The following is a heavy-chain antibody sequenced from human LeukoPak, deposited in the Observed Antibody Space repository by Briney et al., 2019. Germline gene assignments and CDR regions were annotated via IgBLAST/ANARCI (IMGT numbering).Heavy chain of an antibody. CDR3: ASGRLNTAMVDY. CDR1: GYTFTSYG. D-gene: IGHD5-18*01. Sequence: GASVKVSCKASGYTFTSYGISWVRQAPGQGLEWMGGIIPIFGTANYAQKFQGSVTITTDESTSTAYMELSSLRSEDTAVYYCASGRLNTAMVDYWGQGTLVTVSS. J-gene: IGHJ4*02. V-gene: IGHV1-69*05. CDR2: IIPIFGTA.